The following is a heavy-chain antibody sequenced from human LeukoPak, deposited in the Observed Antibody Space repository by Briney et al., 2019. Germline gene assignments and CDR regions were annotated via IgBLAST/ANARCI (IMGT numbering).Heavy chain of an antibody. J-gene: IGHJ3*02. CDR3: ARVASGYDVFDI. Sequence: PSETQPLTRTLSRGSHRSGSYYGRWPRHPPGKGLGWIGYIYYSGSTNYNPSLKSRVTISVDTSKNQFSLQLSSVTAADTAVFYCARVASGYDVFDIWGQGTMVTVSS. CDR1: RGSHRSGSYY. CDR2: IYYSGST. D-gene: IGHD3-3*01. V-gene: IGHV4-61*01.